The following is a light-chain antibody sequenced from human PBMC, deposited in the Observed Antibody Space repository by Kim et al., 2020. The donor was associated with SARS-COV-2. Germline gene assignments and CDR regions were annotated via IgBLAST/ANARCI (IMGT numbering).Light chain of an antibody. CDR2: EAS. CDR1: HSIVGW. Sequence: LAASVRTRVPVTCRASHSIVGWLAWYQQKPGKAPKLLISEASSLGNGVPSRFSGGGSGTEFTLTIRSLQPDDFATYYCQQYSSYSTFGQGTKLEI. V-gene: IGKV1-5*03. J-gene: IGKJ2*01. CDR3: QQYSSYST.